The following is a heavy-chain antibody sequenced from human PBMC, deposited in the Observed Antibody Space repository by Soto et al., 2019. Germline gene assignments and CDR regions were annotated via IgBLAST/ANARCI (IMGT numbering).Heavy chain of an antibody. Sequence: GGSLRLSCAASGFTFSSYWMSWVRQAPGKGLEWVANIKQDGSEKYYVDSVKGRFTISRDNAKNSLYLQMNSLRAEDTAVYYCARTTLPFYDSSGYFDYWGQGTLVTVS. J-gene: IGHJ4*02. CDR1: GFTFSSYW. CDR2: IKQDGSEK. D-gene: IGHD3-22*01. V-gene: IGHV3-7*03. CDR3: ARTTLPFYDSSGYFDY.